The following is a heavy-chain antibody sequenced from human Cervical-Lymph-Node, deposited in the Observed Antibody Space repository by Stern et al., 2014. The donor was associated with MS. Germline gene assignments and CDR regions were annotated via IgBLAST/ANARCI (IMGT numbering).Heavy chain of an antibody. CDR1: GGSFSDNY. Sequence: HVPLQQWGAGLLKPSATLSLTCVVYGGSFSDNYWSWIRQSPGKGPEWIGEMNHRGSNNYNPSLKRRVTLSGDTSKNQFSLKMTSLTAADTAVYYCARIYGGAFDTWGQGTLVTVSS. CDR2: MNHRGSN. D-gene: IGHD1-26*01. V-gene: IGHV4-34*01. J-gene: IGHJ5*01. CDR3: ARIYGGAFDT.